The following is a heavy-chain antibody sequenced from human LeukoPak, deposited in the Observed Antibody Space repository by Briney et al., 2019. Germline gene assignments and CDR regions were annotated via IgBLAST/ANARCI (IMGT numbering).Heavy chain of an antibody. D-gene: IGHD6-13*01. CDR1: GFTFSSYS. Sequence: GGSLRLSCAASGFTFSSYSMNWVRQAPGKGLEWVANIKQDGSEKYYVDPVKGRFTISRDNAKNSLYLQMNSLRAEDTAVYYCAREGSSSWYYFDYWGQGTLVTVSS. V-gene: IGHV3-7*01. CDR3: AREGSSSWYYFDY. J-gene: IGHJ4*02. CDR2: IKQDGSEK.